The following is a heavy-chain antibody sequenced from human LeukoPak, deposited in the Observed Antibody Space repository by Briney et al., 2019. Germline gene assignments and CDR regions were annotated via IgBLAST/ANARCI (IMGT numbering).Heavy chain of an antibody. V-gene: IGHV3-23*01. J-gene: IGHJ4*02. CDR2: ISGSGGST. CDR3: AKDGLPTYYYDSSGFDY. CDR1: GFTFSSYA. Sequence: GGSLRLSCAASGFTFSSYAMSWVRQAPGKGLEWVSAISGSGGSTYYADSVKGRFTISRDNSKNTLYLQMNSLRAEDTAVYYCAKDGLPTYYYDSSGFDYWGQGTLVTVSS. D-gene: IGHD3-22*01.